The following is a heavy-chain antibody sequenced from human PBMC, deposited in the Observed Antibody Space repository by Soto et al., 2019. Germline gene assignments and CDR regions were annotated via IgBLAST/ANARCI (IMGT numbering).Heavy chain of an antibody. J-gene: IGHJ6*02. V-gene: IGHV1-69*06. CDR2: IVPRFGSP. CDR1: GGTFSDFA. D-gene: IGHD3-16*01. CDR3: ARDRIQLRLGKYSFNAMDV. Sequence: QVQLVQSGAEMRKPGSSLRVSCKASGGTFSDFAFSWVRQAPGQGLEWMGGIVPRFGSPNYAQKFGGRVTITADTSTSTVYMELSSLRFDDTAVYFYARDRIQLRLGKYSFNAMDVWGQGTTITVSS.